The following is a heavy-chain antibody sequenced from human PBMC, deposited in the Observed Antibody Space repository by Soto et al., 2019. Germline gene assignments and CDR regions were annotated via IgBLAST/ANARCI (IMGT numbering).Heavy chain of an antibody. J-gene: IGHJ4*02. CDR1: GYTLTELS. D-gene: IGHD1-26*01. Sequence: ASVKVSCKVSGYTLTELSMHWVRQAPGKGLEWMGGFDPEDGETIYTQKFQGRVTMTEDTSTDTAYMELSSLRSEDTTVYYCATDHSGSYRSIDYWGQGTLVTVSS. CDR2: FDPEDGET. V-gene: IGHV1-24*01. CDR3: ATDHSGSYRSIDY.